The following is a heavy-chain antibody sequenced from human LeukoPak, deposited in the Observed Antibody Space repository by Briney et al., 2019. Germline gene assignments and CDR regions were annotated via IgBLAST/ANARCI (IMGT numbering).Heavy chain of an antibody. CDR1: GGSISSHY. CDR2: IYYSGST. D-gene: IGHD2-21*02. V-gene: IGHV4-59*11. J-gene: IGHJ4*02. Sequence: SETLSLTCTVSGGSISSHYWGWIRQPPGKGLEWIGYIYYSGSTNYNPSLKSRVTISVDTSKNQFSLKLSSVTAADTAVYYCAGSSTEVVTATINWGQGTLVTVSS. CDR3: AGSSTEVVTATIN.